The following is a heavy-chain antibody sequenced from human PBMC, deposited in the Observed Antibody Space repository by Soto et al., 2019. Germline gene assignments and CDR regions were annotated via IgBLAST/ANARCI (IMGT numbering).Heavy chain of an antibody. CDR1: GSSITSYY. Sequence: SETLSLTCTLAGSSITSYYWSWIRQPPGKGLEWIGYIYYSGSTNYNPSLKSRVTISVDTSKNQFSLKLSSVTAADTAVYYCARRTAGTRWFDPWGQGTLVTVS. CDR2: IYYSGST. J-gene: IGHJ5*02. D-gene: IGHD6-13*01. CDR3: ARRTAGTRWFDP. V-gene: IGHV4-59*08.